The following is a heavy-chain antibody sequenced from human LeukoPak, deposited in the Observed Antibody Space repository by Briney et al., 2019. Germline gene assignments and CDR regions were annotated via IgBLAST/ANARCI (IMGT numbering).Heavy chain of an antibody. CDR1: GFTFSSYA. Sequence: GGSLRLSCAASGFTFSSYAMYWVRQAPGKGLEWVAVISYDGSNKYYADSVKGRFSISRDNSKNTLYLQMSSLRDEDTAVYYCAGVSESGWYYFDYWAREPWSPSPQ. D-gene: IGHD6-19*01. J-gene: IGHJ4*02. CDR3: AGVSESGWYYFDY. CDR2: ISYDGSNK. V-gene: IGHV3-30*03.